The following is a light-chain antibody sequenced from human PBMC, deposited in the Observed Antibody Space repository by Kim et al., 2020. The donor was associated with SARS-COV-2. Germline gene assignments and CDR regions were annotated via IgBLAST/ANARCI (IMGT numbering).Light chain of an antibody. CDR1: QSVGSNY. CDR3: QQYGTSPYT. CDR2: GAS. J-gene: IGKJ2*01. Sequence: EIVLTQSPGTLSLSPGERATLSCRASQSVGSNYLAWYQQKPGQTPRLLIYGASHRATGIPDRFSGSGSGTDFTLTIGRLEPEDFAVYYCQQYGTSPYTFGQGTKVDIK. V-gene: IGKV3-20*01.